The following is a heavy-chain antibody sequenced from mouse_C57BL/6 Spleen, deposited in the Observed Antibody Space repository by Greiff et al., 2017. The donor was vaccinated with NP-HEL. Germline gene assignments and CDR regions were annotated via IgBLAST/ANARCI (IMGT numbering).Heavy chain of an antibody. D-gene: IGHD2-3*01. V-gene: IGHV1-69*01. Sequence: QVQLQQPGAELVMPGASVKLSCKASGYTFTSYWMHWVKQRPGQGLAWIGEIDPSDSYTNYNQKFKGKSTLTVDKSSSTAYMQLSSLTSEDSAVYYCAREDDGYFWGQGTTLTVSS. J-gene: IGHJ2*01. CDR2: IDPSDSYT. CDR3: AREDDGYF. CDR1: GYTFTSYW.